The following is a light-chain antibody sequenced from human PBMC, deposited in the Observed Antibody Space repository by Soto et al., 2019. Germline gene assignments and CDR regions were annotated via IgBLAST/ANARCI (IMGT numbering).Light chain of an antibody. V-gene: IGLV2-14*01. CDR2: EVS. CDR3: SSYTSSHTYV. J-gene: IGLJ1*01. Sequence: QSALTQPASVSGSPGQSITVSCTGTSSDVGGYNYVSWYQQHPGKAPKLMIYEVSNRPSGVSNRFSGSKSGNTASLTISGLQAEDEADYFCSSYTSSHTYVFGSGTKGTV. CDR1: SSDVGGYNY.